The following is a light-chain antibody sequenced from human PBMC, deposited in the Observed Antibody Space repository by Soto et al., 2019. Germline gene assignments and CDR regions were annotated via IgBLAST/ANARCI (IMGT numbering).Light chain of an antibody. J-gene: IGKJ1*01. CDR1: QSISSW. Sequence: DIQMTQSPSTLSASVGDRVTITCRASQSISSWLAWYQQKPGKAPKLLIYKASSLESGVPSRFRGSRSGTEFTLTVSSLQPEDFATYYCLQDHDDSWTFGQGTKVDNK. CDR2: KAS. CDR3: LQDHDDSWT. V-gene: IGKV1-5*03.